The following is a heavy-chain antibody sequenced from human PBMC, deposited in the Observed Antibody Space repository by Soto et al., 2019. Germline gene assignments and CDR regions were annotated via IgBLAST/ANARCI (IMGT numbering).Heavy chain of an antibody. V-gene: IGHV1-3*01. CDR1: GYTFTTYA. J-gene: IGHJ5*02. CDR2: STDANGNT. CDR3: ARETYYENNNGFDP. D-gene: IGHD3-22*01. Sequence: ASVKVSCKASGYTFTTYAIHWVRQAPGQRLEWMGWSTDANGNTKYLQKFPGRVTITRETSPSTAYMELSSLRSEDTAVYYCARETYYENNNGFDPWGQGTMVTVSS.